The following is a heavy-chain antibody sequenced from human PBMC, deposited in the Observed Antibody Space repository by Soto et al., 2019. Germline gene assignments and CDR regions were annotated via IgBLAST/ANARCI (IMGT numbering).Heavy chain of an antibody. D-gene: IGHD3-9*01. CDR1: GFTFSDYY. Sequence: GGSLRLSCAASGFTFSDYYMSWIRQAPGKGLEWVSYISSSGSTIYYADSVKGRFTISRDNAKNSLYLQMNSLRAEDTAVYYCARGDGILTGYYWDSPCFFDYCGQGTLVPVSS. CDR2: ISSSGSTI. J-gene: IGHJ4*02. V-gene: IGHV3-11*01. CDR3: ARGDGILTGYYWDSPCFFDY.